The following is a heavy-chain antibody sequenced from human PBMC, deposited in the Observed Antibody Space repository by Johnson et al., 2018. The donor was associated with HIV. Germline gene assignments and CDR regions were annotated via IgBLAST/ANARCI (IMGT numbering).Heavy chain of an antibody. V-gene: IGHV3-23*04. CDR1: GFTFSSYA. J-gene: IGHJ3*02. CDR2: ISGSGGGT. Sequence: VQLVESGGGLVQPGGSLRLSCAASGFTFSSYAMSWVRQAPGKGLEWVSAISGSGGGTYYADSVKGRFTISRDNSKNTLYLQMNSLRDEDRAVYYCGRVCLGATYSGSYYGAFDIWGQGTMVTVAS. D-gene: IGHD1-26*01. CDR3: GRVCLGATYSGSYYGAFDI.